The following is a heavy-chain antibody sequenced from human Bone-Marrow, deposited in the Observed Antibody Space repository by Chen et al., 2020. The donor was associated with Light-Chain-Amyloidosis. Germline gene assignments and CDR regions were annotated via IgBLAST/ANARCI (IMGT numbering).Heavy chain of an antibody. J-gene: IGHJ4*02. V-gene: IGHV3-48*02. CDR3: ARRGGGQLLRQYFDS. Sequence: EVQLVQSGGGLVQPGGSLRLSCAVSGFTFSPSTMNWVRQAPGKGLEWIAVITTSANTIYYADSVTGRFTISRDSARNSLYLEMTSLRDEDTAIYYCARRGGGQLLRQYFDSWGQGTLVTVSS. D-gene: IGHD3-16*01. CDR1: GFTFSPST. CDR2: ITTSANTI.